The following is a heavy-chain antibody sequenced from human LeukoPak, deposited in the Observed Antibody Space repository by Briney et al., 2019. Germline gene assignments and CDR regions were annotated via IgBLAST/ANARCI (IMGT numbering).Heavy chain of an antibody. J-gene: IGHJ5*02. Sequence: SETLSLTCTVSGGSISSYYWSWIRQPPGKGLEWIGYIYYSGSTDYNPSLKSRVTISVDTSKNQFSLKLSSVTAADTAVYYCARHGFRGDGYNWAANWFDPWGQGTLVTVSS. CDR2: IYYSGST. D-gene: IGHD5-24*01. CDR1: GGSISSYY. V-gene: IGHV4-59*08. CDR3: ARHGFRGDGYNWAANWFDP.